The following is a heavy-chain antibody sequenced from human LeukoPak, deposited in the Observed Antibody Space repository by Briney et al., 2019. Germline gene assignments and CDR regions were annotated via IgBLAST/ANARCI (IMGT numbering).Heavy chain of an antibody. J-gene: IGHJ4*02. D-gene: IGHD6-13*01. CDR1: GYTFTDHY. CDR3: ARATEDIAAAELDY. CDR2: INPNRGST. Sequence: SVTVSCKASGYTFTDHYMLCVRQAPGPGLEWLGWINPNRGSTNYAQKFQGRVTMTTDTSISTAYMERSRLRSDDTAVYYCARATEDIAAAELDYWGQGTLVTVSS. V-gene: IGHV1-2*02.